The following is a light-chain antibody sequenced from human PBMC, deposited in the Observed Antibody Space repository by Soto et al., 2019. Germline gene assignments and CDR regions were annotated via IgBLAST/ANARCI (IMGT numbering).Light chain of an antibody. CDR1: MRDVGAYNL. Sequence: QSALTQPASVSGSPGQSITISCAGTMRDVGAYNLVSWYQQHPGRAPQLIIYEVRNRPSGISFRFSGSKSGNTASLTISGLQAEDEADYYCAAWDDSLSGVVFGGGTKLTVL. J-gene: IGLJ2*01. CDR2: EVR. CDR3: AAWDDSLSGVV. V-gene: IGLV2-14*01.